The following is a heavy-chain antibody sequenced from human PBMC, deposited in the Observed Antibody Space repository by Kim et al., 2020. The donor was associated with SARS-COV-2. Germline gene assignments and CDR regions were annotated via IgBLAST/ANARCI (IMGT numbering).Heavy chain of an antibody. J-gene: IGHJ3*02. D-gene: IGHD4-17*01. CDR2: IKSKTDGGTT. CDR1: GFTFSNAW. Sequence: GGSLRLSCAASGFTFSNAWMSWVRQAPGKGLEWVGRIKSKTDGGTTDYAAPVKGRFTISRDDSKNTLYLQMNSLKTEDTAVYYCTTDYYYGGAFDIWGQGTMVTVSS. V-gene: IGHV3-15*01. CDR3: TTDYYYGGAFDI.